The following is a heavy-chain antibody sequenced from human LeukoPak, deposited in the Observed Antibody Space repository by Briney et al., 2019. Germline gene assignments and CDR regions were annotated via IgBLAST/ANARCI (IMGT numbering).Heavy chain of an antibody. CDR2: IYYSGST. CDR3: ARGLRYFDY. D-gene: IGHD3-9*01. Sequence: SETLSLTRTVSGGSISSSSYYWGWIRQPPGKGLEWIGSIYYSGSTYYNPFLKSRVTISVDTSKNQFSLKLSSVTAADTAVYYCARGLRYFDYWGQGTLVTVSS. V-gene: IGHV4-39*07. J-gene: IGHJ4*02. CDR1: GGSISSSSYY.